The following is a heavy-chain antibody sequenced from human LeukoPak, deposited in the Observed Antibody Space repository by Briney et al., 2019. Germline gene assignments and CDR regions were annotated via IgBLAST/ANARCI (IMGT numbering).Heavy chain of an antibody. CDR3: ARDPIVVVPAARLDAFDI. J-gene: IGHJ3*02. CDR1: GGSISSSSYY. CDR2: IYYSGST. D-gene: IGHD2-2*01. Sequence: PSETLSLTCTVSGGSISSSSYYWGWIRQPPGKGLEWIGSIYYSGSTYYNPSLKSRVTISVDTSKNQFSLKLSSVTAADTAVYYCARDPIVVVPAARLDAFDIWGQGTMVTVSS. V-gene: IGHV4-39*07.